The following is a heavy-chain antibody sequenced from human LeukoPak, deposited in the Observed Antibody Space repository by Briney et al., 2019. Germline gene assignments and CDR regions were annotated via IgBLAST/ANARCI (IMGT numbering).Heavy chain of an antibody. Sequence: SETLSLTCTVSGGSISSSSYYWGWLRQPPGKGLEWIGSIYYSGSTYYNPSPKSRVTISVDTSKNQFSLKLSSVTAADTAVYYCARGGAYCGGDCYPPLFDYWGQGTLVTVSS. CDR3: ARGGAYCGGDCYPPLFDY. D-gene: IGHD2-21*02. CDR2: IYYSGST. J-gene: IGHJ4*02. CDR1: GGSISSSSYY. V-gene: IGHV4-39*07.